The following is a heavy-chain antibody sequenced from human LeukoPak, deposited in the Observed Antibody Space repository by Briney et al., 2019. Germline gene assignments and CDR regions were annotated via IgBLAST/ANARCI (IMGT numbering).Heavy chain of an antibody. V-gene: IGHV4-34*01. D-gene: IGHD3-16*01. CDR2: INHGGST. CDR1: GGSFSGYY. Sequence: SETLSLTCAVYGGSFSGYYWSWIRQPPGKGLEWIGEINHGGSTNYNPSLESRFTTSVDSSKNEFSLKLSSLTAADTAVYYCARGRVSSFMITFGGVTHFDYWGQGNLVTVSS. J-gene: IGHJ4*02. CDR3: ARGRVSSFMITFGGVTHFDY.